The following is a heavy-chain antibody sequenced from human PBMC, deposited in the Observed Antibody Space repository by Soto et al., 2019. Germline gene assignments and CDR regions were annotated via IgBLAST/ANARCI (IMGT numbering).Heavy chain of an antibody. D-gene: IGHD4-17*01. J-gene: IGHJ4*02. CDR3: ASTVPGRYGDRAACDY. CDR1: GLTFSNYA. CDR2: IVGSGVVT. Sequence: EVQLLESGGGLVQPGGSLRLSCAASGLTFSNYAMYWVRLAPGKGLEWVSTIVGSGVVTYYAGSVKGRFTISRDNSKSTLYLQMTSLGAEDAAVYCCASTVPGRYGDRAACDYWGQGTLVAVSS. V-gene: IGHV3-23*01.